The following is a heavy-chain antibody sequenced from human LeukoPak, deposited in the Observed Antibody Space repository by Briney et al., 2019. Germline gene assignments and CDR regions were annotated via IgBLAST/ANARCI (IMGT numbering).Heavy chain of an antibody. CDR1: GFYFRGSF. CDR2: ISTTGSTT. D-gene: IGHD2-21*02. CDR3: AREGVTGAFFV. V-gene: IGHV3-11*04. J-gene: IGHJ4*02. Sequence: PGGSLRLSCAASGFYFRGSFMSWVRQAPGKGLEWVSYISTTGSTTFDADSVKGRFTISRDNAKNSVYLQMNRLRVEDTGVYYCAREGVTGAFFVWGQGALVTVSS.